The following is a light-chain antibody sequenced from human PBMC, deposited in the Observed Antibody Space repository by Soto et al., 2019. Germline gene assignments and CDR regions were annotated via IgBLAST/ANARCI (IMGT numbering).Light chain of an antibody. CDR2: GNS. J-gene: IGLJ1*01. CDR3: QSYDSSLSVYYV. V-gene: IGLV1-40*01. Sequence: QSVLTQPPSVSGAPGKRVTISCTGSSSNIGAGYDVHWYQQLPGTAPKLLIYGNSNRPSGVPDRFSGSKSGTSASLAITGLQAEDEADYYCQSYDSSLSVYYVFGTGTKVTVL. CDR1: SSNIGAGYD.